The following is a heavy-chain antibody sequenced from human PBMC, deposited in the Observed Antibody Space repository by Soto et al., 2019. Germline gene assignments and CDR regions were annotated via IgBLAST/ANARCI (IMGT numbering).Heavy chain of an antibody. J-gene: IGHJ6*03. CDR3: AFLHRIDYCYFLDV. D-gene: IGHD2-21*01. CDR2: INAGNGNT. CDR1: GYTFTSYA. Sequence: ASVKVSCKASGYTFTSYAMHWVRQAPGQRLEWMGWINAGNGNTKYSQKFQGRVTITRDTSASTAYMELSSLRSEDTAVYYCAFLHRIDYCYFLDVSGKGSSVTVSS. V-gene: IGHV1-3*01.